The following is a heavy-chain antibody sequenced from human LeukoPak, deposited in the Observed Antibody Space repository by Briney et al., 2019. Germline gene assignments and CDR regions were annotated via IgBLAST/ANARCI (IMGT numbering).Heavy chain of an antibody. CDR3: ARVSLDAFDI. V-gene: IGHV4-59*01. CDR2: IYYSGST. J-gene: IGHJ3*02. Sequence: SETLSLTCTVSGGSISSYYWSWIRQPPGKGLEWIGYIYYSGSTNYNPSLKSRVTISVDTSKNQFPLKLSSVTAADTAVYYCARVSLDAFDIWGQGTMVTVSS. CDR1: GGSISSYY.